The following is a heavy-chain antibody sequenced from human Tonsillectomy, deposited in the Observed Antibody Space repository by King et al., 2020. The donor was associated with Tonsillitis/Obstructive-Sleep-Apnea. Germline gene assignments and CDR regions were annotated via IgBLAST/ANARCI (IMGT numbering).Heavy chain of an antibody. CDR1: GGSFSGYY. CDR3: ARGSARPILYFDY. Sequence: VQLQQWGAGLLKPSETLSITCAVYGGSFSGYYWSWIRQPPGKGLEWIGEINHSGSTNYNPSLKSRVTISVDTSKNQFSLKLSSVTAADTAVYYCARGSARPILYFDYWGQGTLVTVSS. J-gene: IGHJ4*02. CDR2: INHSGST. D-gene: IGHD3-9*01. V-gene: IGHV4-34*01.